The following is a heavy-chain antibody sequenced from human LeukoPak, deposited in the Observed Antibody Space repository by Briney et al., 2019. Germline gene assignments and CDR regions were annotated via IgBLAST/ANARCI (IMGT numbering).Heavy chain of an antibody. D-gene: IGHD5-12*01. CDR1: GGSISGYF. CDR3: AREVIDYVDIVTTTYFDY. J-gene: IGHJ4*02. Sequence: PSDTQSLPCTVSGGSISGYFWSWLRQSTGKGLEWIGYIYSSGSSNYNPSLKSRVTVSVDTSKNQFSLKLSSVTAADTAVYYCAREVIDYVDIVTTTYFDYWGQGTLVTVSS. V-gene: IGHV4-59*01. CDR2: IYSSGSS.